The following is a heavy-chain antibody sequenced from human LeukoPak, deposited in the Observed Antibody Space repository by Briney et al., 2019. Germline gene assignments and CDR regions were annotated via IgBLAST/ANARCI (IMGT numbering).Heavy chain of an antibody. Sequence: ASVKVSCKASGYTFTGYYIHWVRQAPGQGLEWMGWINPNSGGTNYAQKFQGRVTMTRDTSISTAYMELSRLRSDDTAVYYCARTIPVTVVYYFDYWGQGTLVTVSS. CDR1: GYTFTGYY. J-gene: IGHJ4*02. CDR3: ARTIPVTVVYYFDY. D-gene: IGHD2-2*02. CDR2: INPNSGGT. V-gene: IGHV1-2*02.